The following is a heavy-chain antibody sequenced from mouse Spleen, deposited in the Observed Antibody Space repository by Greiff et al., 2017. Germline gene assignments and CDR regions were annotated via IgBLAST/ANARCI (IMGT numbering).Heavy chain of an antibody. V-gene: IGHV5-17*02. CDR1: GFTFSSFG. J-gene: IGHJ2*01. Sequence: VQLKESGGGLVQPGGSRKLSCAASGFTFSSFGMHWVRQAPEKGLEWVAYISSGSSTIYYADTVKGRFTISRDNPKNTLFLQMTSLRSEDTAMYYCARNYDGYYDYWGQGTTLTVSS. CDR3: ARNYDGYYDY. D-gene: IGHD2-3*01. CDR2: ISSGSSTI.